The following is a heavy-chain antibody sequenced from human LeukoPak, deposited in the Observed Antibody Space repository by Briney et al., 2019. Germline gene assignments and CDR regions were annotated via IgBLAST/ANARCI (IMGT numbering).Heavy chain of an antibody. CDR1: GYTFTSCD. J-gene: IGHJ6*03. V-gene: IGHV1-8*01. D-gene: IGHD4-17*01. Sequence: ASVKVSCKASGYTFTSCDINWVRQATGQGLEWMGWMNPNSGNTGYAQKFQGRVTMTRNTSISTAYMELSSLRSEDTAVYYCARGHMTTVTTGYYYYYYYMDVWGKGTTVTVSS. CDR2: MNPNSGNT. CDR3: ARGHMTTVTTGYYYYYYYMDV.